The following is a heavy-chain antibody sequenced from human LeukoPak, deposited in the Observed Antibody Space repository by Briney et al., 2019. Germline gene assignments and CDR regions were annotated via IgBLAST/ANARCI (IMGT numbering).Heavy chain of an antibody. CDR2: IYHSGST. J-gene: IGHJ4*02. D-gene: IGHD3-10*01. CDR1: GGSISSGGYS. Sequence: SETLSLTCAVSGGSISSGGYSWSWIRQPPGKGLEWIGYIYHSGSTYYNPSLKSRVTISVDRSKNQFSLKLSSVIAADTAVYYCARGEYGSGSYQFDYWGQGTLVTVSS. V-gene: IGHV4-30-2*01. CDR3: ARGEYGSGSYQFDY.